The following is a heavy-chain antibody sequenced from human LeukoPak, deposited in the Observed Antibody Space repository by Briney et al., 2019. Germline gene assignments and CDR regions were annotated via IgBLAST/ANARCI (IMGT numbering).Heavy chain of an antibody. CDR2: INTDGSST. D-gene: IGHD6-13*01. V-gene: IGHV3-74*01. Sequence: GGSLRLSCTASGFTFSSYWMHWVRQAPGKGLVWVSRINTDGSSTSYADSVKGRFTISRDNSKNTLYLQMNSLRAEDTAVYYCAKDINSGSSWFYGMDVWGQGTTVTVSS. CDR3: AKDINSGSSWFYGMDV. J-gene: IGHJ6*02. CDR1: GFTFSSYW.